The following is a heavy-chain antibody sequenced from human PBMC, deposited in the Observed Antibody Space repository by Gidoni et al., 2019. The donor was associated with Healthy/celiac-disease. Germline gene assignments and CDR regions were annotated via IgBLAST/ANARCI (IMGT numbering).Heavy chain of an antibody. J-gene: IGHJ5*02. CDR1: GFTFDDYA. CDR2: ISWNSGSI. CDR3: AKDILREWELPFNWFDP. Sequence: EVQLVESGGGLVQPGRSLRLSCAASGFTFDDYAMHWVRQAPGKGLGWVSGISWNSGSIGYADSVKGRLTISRDNAKNSLYLQMNSLRAEDTALYYCAKDILREWELPFNWFDPWGQGTLVTVSS. D-gene: IGHD1-26*01. V-gene: IGHV3-9*01.